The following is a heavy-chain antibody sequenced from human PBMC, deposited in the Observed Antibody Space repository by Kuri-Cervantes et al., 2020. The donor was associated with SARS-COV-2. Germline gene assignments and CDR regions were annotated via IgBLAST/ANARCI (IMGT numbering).Heavy chain of an antibody. V-gene: IGHV3-48*01. CDR2: ISGSSSTI. CDR3: ARDPYCSSTSCYTGYYYYGMDV. CDR1: GFTFSSYS. J-gene: IGHJ6*02. D-gene: IGHD2-2*02. Sequence: GGSLRLSCAASGFTFSSYSMNWVRQAPGKGLEWVSYISGSSSTIYYADSVKGRFTISRDNAKNSLYLQMNSLRAEDTAVYYCARDPYCSSTSCYTGYYYYGMDVWGQGTTVTVSS.